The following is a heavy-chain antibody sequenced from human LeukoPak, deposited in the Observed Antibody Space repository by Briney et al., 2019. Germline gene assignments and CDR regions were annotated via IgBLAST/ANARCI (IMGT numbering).Heavy chain of an antibody. Sequence: SETLSLTCAVYGGSFSGYYWSWIRQPPGKGLEWIGEIYHSGSTNYNSSLKSRVTISVDKSKNQFSLKLSSVTAADTAVYYCASRPTMVRGDDAFDIWGQGTMVTVSS. D-gene: IGHD3-10*01. CDR1: GGSFSGYY. CDR3: ASRPTMVRGDDAFDI. J-gene: IGHJ3*02. V-gene: IGHV4-34*01. CDR2: IYHSGST.